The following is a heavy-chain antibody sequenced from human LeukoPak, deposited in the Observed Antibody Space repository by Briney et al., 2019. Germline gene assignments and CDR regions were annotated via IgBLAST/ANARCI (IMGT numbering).Heavy chain of an antibody. J-gene: IGHJ4*02. CDR1: GYTFTTYG. CDR3: ARVQVLIVPAAINY. CDR2: ISTYNGKT. D-gene: IGHD2-2*01. Sequence: ASVKVSCRASGYTFTTYGITWVRHAPGQGLEWLGWISTYNGKTNYAQKFQGRVTMTTDTSTSTAYMELRTLRSGDTAVYFCARVQVLIVPAAINYWGQGTLVTVSS. V-gene: IGHV1-18*01.